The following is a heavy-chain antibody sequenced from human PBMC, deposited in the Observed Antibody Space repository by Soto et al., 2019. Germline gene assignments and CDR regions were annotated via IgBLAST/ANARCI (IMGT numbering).Heavy chain of an antibody. J-gene: IGHJ5*02. CDR3: ARDSGYSSSWYGWFDP. D-gene: IGHD6-13*01. CDR1: GYTFTSYG. Sequence: GASVKVSCKASGYTFTSYGISWVRQAPGQGLEWMGWISAYNGNTNYAQKLQGRVTMTTDTSTSTAYMELRSLRSDDTAVYYCARDSGYSSSWYGWFDPWGQGTLVTVSS. V-gene: IGHV1-18*01. CDR2: ISAYNGNT.